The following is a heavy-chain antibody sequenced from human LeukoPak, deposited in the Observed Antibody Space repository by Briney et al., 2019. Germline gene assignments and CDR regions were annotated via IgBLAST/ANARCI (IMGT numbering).Heavy chain of an antibody. V-gene: IGHV3-48*01. D-gene: IGHD6-19*01. CDR1: GFTFSNAW. CDR2: ISSSSGTI. J-gene: IGHJ4*02. CDR3: AKDNRRHYTSGPNPDSLH. Sequence: GGSLRLSCAASGFTFSNAWMNWVRQAPGKGLEWVSYISSSSGTIYYADSVKGRFTISRDNAKNSLYLQMNSLRVEDTAFYYCAKDNRRHYTSGPNPDSLHWGQGALVTVSS.